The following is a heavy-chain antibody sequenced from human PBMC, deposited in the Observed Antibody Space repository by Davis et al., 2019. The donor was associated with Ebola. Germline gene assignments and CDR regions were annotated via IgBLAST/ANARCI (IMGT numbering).Heavy chain of an antibody. D-gene: IGHD4-17*01. V-gene: IGHV1-69*13. CDR1: GGTFSSYA. J-gene: IGHJ6*02. CDR3: ARTTVPTGSTNYYGMDV. CDR2: IIPIFGTA. Sequence: SVKVSCKASGGTFSSYAISWVRQAPGQGLEWMGGIIPIFGTANYAQKFQGRVTITADESTSTAYMELSSLRSEDTAVYYCARTTVPTGSTNYYGMDVWGQGTTVTVSS.